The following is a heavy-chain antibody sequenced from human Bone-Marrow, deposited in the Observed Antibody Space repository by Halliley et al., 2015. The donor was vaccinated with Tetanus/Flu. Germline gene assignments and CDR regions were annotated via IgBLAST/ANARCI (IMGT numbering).Heavy chain of an antibody. CDR3: ARPTYGSAVAFDY. D-gene: IGHD6-19*01. CDR1: GGSISSRY. V-gene: IGHV4-59*01. CDR2: ISTSGNT. J-gene: IGHJ4*02. Sequence: TLSLTCTVSGGSISSRYWSWVRQPPGQGLEWIGYISTSGNTNFKPALKSRVSISLDTSKSQISLTLSSVTAADTAVYYCARPTYGSAVAFDYWGQGTLVTVSS.